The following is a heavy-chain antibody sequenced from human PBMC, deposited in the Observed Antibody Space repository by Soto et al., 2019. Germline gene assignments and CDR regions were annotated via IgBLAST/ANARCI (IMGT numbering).Heavy chain of an antibody. V-gene: IGHV5-51*01. CDR2: IYPADSDT. Sequence: EVQLVQSGAEVKQAGESLKISCKTSGYTFSRYWIAWVRQTPGRGLEWMGIIYPADSDTRYSPSFQGQVTISADKSTSTAYLHWNSLKASDSATYYWARKDSSGYSNWFDPWGQGTLVTVSS. J-gene: IGHJ5*02. CDR1: GYTFSRYW. D-gene: IGHD3-22*01. CDR3: ARKDSSGYSNWFDP.